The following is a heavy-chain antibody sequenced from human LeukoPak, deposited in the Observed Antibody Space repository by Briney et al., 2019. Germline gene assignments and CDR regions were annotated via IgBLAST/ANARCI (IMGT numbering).Heavy chain of an antibody. J-gene: IGHJ5*02. V-gene: IGHV4-31*03. CDR1: GGSISTGGYA. Sequence: SETLSLTCTVSGGSISTGGYAWSWIRQSPGTCLEWVGYIYYNGSTHSNPSLKSRVGLSADTSKNQFSLKLTSVTAADTAVYYCATYRAGDINWFDPWGQGILVTVSS. D-gene: IGHD2-15*01. CDR3: ATYRAGDINWFDP. CDR2: IYYNGST.